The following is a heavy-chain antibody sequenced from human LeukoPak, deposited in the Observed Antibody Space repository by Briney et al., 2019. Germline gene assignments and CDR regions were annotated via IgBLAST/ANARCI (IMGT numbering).Heavy chain of an antibody. J-gene: IGHJ5*02. CDR1: GGTFSSYA. Sequence: SVKVSCKASGGTFSSYAISWVRQAPGQGLEWMGGIIPIFGTANYAQKFQGRVTITTDESTSTAYMELSSLRSEDTAVYYCASGNRRMGSSDGFDPWGQGTLVTVSS. V-gene: IGHV1-69*05. D-gene: IGHD6-13*01. CDR2: IIPIFGTA. CDR3: ASGNRRMGSSDGFDP.